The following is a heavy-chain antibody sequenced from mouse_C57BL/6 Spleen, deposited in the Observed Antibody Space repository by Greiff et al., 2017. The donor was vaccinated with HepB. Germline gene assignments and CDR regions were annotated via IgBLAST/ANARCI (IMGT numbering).Heavy chain of an antibody. J-gene: IGHJ3*01. CDR3: ARHYYGSSRGFAY. D-gene: IGHD1-1*01. Sequence: VQLQQSGPELVKPGASVKISCKASGYSFTGYYMNWVKQSPEKSLEWIGEINPSTGGTTYNQKFKAKATLTVDKSSSTAYMQLKSLTSEDSAVYYCARHYYGSSRGFAYWGQGTLVTVSA. CDR2: INPSTGGT. V-gene: IGHV1-42*01. CDR1: GYSFTGYY.